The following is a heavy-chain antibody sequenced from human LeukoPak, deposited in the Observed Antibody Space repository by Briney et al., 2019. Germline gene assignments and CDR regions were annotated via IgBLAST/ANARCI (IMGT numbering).Heavy chain of an antibody. CDR1: GYTFTSYD. D-gene: IGHD3-10*01. CDR2: MNPNSGNT. CDR3: ARGALLWFGAKMEYYFDY. V-gene: IGHV1-8*01. J-gene: IGHJ4*02. Sequence: ASVKVSCKASGYTFTSYDINRVRQATGQGLEWMGWMNPNSGNTGYAQKFQGRVTMTRNTSISTAYMELSSLRSEDTAVYYCARGALLWFGAKMEYYFDYWGQGTPLTVSS.